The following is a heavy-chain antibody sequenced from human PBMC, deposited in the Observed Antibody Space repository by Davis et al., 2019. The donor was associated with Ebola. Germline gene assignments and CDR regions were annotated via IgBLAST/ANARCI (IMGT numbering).Heavy chain of an antibody. J-gene: IGHJ4*02. CDR2: ISWNSGNI. Sequence: GGSLRLSCAASGFTFSNYWMTWVRQAPGKGLEWVSGISWNSGNIGYADSVKGRFTISRDNAKNSLYLQMNSLRAEDTALYYCAKKDYWGQGTLVTVSS. V-gene: IGHV3-9*01. CDR3: AKKDY. CDR1: GFTFSNYW.